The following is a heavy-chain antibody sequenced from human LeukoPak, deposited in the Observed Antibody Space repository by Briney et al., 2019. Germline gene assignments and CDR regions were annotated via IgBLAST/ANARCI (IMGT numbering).Heavy chain of an antibody. Sequence: GASVKVSCKASGYTFTNYGITWGRQAPGQGLKWMGGISRYTGMTNYAHKVQGRVTMTTDTSTTTDYMELRRLRSDDTAVYYYARVSCTLRCYYYYGMDVWGQGTTVTVS. CDR1: GYTFTNYG. CDR2: ISRYTGMT. J-gene: IGHJ6*02. V-gene: IGHV1-18*01. CDR3: ARVSCTLRCYYYYGMDV.